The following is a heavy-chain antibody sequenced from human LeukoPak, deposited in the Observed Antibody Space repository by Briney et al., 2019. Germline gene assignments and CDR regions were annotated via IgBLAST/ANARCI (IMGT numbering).Heavy chain of an antibody. J-gene: IGHJ5*02. CDR3: ASQAYDFWSGYSNWFDP. V-gene: IGHV3-21*01. D-gene: IGHD3-3*01. CDR1: GFTFSSYS. CDR2: ISSSSSYI. Sequence: GGSPRLSCAASGFTFSSYSMNWVRQAPGKGLEWVSSISSSSSYIYYADSVKGRFTISRDNAKNSLYLQMNSLRAEDTAVYYCASQAYDFWSGYSNWFDPWGQGTLVTVSS.